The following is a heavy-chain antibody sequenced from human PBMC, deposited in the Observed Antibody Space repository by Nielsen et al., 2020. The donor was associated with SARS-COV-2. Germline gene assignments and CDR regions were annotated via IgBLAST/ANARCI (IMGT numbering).Heavy chain of an antibody. D-gene: IGHD6-13*01. CDR3: ARGAIVKGQLAYYYYGMDV. CDR1: GYTFTSYG. CDR2: ISAYNGNT. J-gene: IGHJ6*02. V-gene: IGHV1-18*01. Sequence: ASVNVSCKASGYTFTSYGISWVRQAPGQGLEWMGWISAYNGNTNYAQKLQGRVTMTTDTSTSTAYMELRSLRSDDTAVYYCARGAIVKGQLAYYYYGMDVWGQGTTVTVSS.